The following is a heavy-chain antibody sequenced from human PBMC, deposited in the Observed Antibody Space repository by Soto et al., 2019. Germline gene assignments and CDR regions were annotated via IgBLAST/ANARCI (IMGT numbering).Heavy chain of an antibody. V-gene: IGHV1-18*01. CDR1: GYTFTSYG. CDR3: ARSIPAAMRGPDTHPNYFDY. CDR2: ISAYDGST. D-gene: IGHD2-2*01. Sequence: ASVKVSCKASGYTFTSYGISWVRQAPGQGLERIRWISAYDGSTNYAQKLKGRVTMTTDTSTSTVYMELRSLSSDDTAVYYCARSIPAAMRGPDTHPNYFDYWGQGTLVTVSS. J-gene: IGHJ4*02.